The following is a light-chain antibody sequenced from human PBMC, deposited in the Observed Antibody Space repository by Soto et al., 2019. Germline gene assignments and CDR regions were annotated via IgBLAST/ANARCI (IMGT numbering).Light chain of an antibody. V-gene: IGKV3-11*01. J-gene: IGKJ1*01. CDR3: QQRSNWPRT. CDR1: QTVGTY. CDR2: DAS. Sequence: EIVMTQSPATLSVSPWERATLSCRASQTVGTYLAWYQEKPGQAPRLLIYDASNRATGIPARFSGSGSGTDFTLTISSLEPEDFAVYYCQQRSNWPRTFGQGTKVDIK.